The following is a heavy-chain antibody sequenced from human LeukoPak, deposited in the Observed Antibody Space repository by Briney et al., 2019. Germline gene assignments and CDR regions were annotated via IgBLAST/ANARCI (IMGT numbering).Heavy chain of an antibody. CDR3: ARRDISSGWSFDY. V-gene: IGHV4-4*07. CDR1: GGSISNYH. CDR2: IHTSGIT. Sequence: SETLSLTCTVSGGSISNYHWSWIRQPAGKGLEWISQIHTSGITNYNPPLKSRVTMSIDTPENQLSLTIRSVTAADTAVYYCARRDISSGWSFDYWGQGILVTVSS. J-gene: IGHJ4*02. D-gene: IGHD6-19*01.